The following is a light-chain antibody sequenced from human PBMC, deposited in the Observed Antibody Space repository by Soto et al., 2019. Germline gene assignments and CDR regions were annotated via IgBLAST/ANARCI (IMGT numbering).Light chain of an antibody. J-gene: IGKJ5*01. CDR2: EAS. CDR1: QGISRW. Sequence: DIQMPQSPATLSASVGDRVTITCRASQGISRWLTWYQQKPEKAPQLLIYEASSLESGVPSRFSGSGSGTEFTLAIGGLQPDDFATYYCQQFNSYPITFGRGTRLEIK. V-gene: IGKV1-5*01. CDR3: QQFNSYPIT.